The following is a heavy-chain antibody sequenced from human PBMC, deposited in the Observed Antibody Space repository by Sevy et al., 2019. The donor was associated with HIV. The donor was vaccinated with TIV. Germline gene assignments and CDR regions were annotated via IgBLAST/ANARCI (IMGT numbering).Heavy chain of an antibody. Sequence: GGSLRLSCSASGFTFSSYALLWVRQAPGKGLEWVSLISYDGRNKYYSDSVKGRFAISRDESKTTRFLQMESLRTEDTAIYCARVGVSYCTDDCYHRFDYWGRGTLVTVSS. CDR1: GFTFSSYA. CDR2: ISYDGRNK. J-gene: IGHJ4*02. V-gene: IGHV3-30*09. CDR3: ARVGVSYCTDDCYHRFDY. D-gene: IGHD2-21*02.